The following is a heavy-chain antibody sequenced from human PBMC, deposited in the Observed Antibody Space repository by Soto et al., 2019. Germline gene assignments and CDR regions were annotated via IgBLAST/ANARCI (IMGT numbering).Heavy chain of an antibody. V-gene: IGHV4-59*01. Sequence: SETLSLTCTVSGGSMRNYFWTWIRQPPGKGLEWIGYIHYSGTTSFFPSYNPSLRSRVTISEDTSRNQFSLKLLSVTTADTAVYFCAAGEASSRNLAPYYLDFWGQGTLVTVSS. CDR1: GGSMRNYF. D-gene: IGHD6-13*01. J-gene: IGHJ4*02. CDR3: AAGEASSRNLAPYYLDF. CDR2: IHYSGTT.